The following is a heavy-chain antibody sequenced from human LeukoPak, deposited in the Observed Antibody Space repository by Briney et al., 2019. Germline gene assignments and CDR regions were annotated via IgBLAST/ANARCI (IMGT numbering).Heavy chain of an antibody. D-gene: IGHD3-22*01. V-gene: IGHV1-2*02. CDR3: ARVNNYYDSRGYLYYFDY. J-gene: IGHJ4*02. Sequence: ASVKVSCKASGYTFTGYFMHWVRQAPGQGLEWMGWINPNSGATNYAQNFQGRVTMNRDTSISTAYMELSRLRSDDTAVYYCARVNNYYDSRGYLYYFDYWGQGTLVTVSS. CDR2: INPNSGAT. CDR1: GYTFTGYF.